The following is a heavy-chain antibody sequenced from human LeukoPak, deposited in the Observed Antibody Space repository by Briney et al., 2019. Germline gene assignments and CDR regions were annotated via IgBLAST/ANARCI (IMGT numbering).Heavy chain of an antibody. CDR3: AELGITMIGGV. Sequence: GGSLRLSCAASGFTFSSYAMSWVRQAPGKGLEWVSSISSSTSYIYYADSVKGRFTISRDNAKNSLYLQMNSLRAEDTAVYYCAELGITMIGGVWGKGTTVTISS. CDR2: ISSSTSYI. V-gene: IGHV3-21*01. D-gene: IGHD3-10*02. CDR1: GFTFSSYA. J-gene: IGHJ6*04.